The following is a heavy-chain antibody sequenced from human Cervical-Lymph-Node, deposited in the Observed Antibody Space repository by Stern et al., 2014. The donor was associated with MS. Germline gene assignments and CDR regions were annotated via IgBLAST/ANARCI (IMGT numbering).Heavy chain of an antibody. J-gene: IGHJ6*02. CDR3: ARAIGFCSGGNCEPYYYYGIDV. V-gene: IGHV3-9*01. CDR1: GFRFDDYA. D-gene: IGHD2-15*01. Sequence: VQLVESGGDLVQPGRSLRLSCAASGFRFDDYAMYWVRQAPGKGLEWVSGISWSSGKLGYADSAKGRFSISRDHVTNFLFLQMNSLRSEDTSSYYCARAIGFCSGGNCEPYYYYGIDVWGQGTRVTVSS. CDR2: ISWSSGKL.